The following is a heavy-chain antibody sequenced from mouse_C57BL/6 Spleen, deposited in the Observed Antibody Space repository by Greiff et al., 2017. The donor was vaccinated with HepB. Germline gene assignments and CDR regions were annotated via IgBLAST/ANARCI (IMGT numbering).Heavy chain of an antibody. V-gene: IGHV5-17*01. CDR2: ISSCSSTI. CDR1: GFTFSDYG. Sequence: EVMLVESGGGLVKPAGSLKLSCAASGFTFSDYGMHWVRQAPEKGLEWVAYISSCSSTIYYADTVKGRFTISRDNAKNTLFLQMTSLRSEDTAMYYCARTGYYGSVYFDYWGQGTTLTVSS. CDR3: ARTGYYGSVYFDY. J-gene: IGHJ2*01. D-gene: IGHD1-1*01.